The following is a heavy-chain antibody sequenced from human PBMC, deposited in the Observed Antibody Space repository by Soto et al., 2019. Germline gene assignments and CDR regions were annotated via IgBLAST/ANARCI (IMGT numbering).Heavy chain of an antibody. D-gene: IGHD3-16*01. CDR3: ARSWVTGKGGMDV. CDR2: INGYTGNT. CDR1: GYTFTSYG. J-gene: IGHJ6*02. Sequence: QVQLVQSGAEVKKPGASVKVSCKASGYTFTSYGFSWVRQAPGQGLEWMGWINGYTGNTHYAQKFQGRVTMTTDTSTITAYMELWPPISDDTAVYYCARSWVTGKGGMDVWGQGTTVTVSS. V-gene: IGHV1-18*01.